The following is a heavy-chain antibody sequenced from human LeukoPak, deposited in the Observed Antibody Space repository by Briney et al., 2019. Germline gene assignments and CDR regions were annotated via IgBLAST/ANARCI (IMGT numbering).Heavy chain of an antibody. J-gene: IGHJ4*02. CDR1: GFSFTDYW. Sequence: GGSLRLSCAASGFSFTDYWMSWVRQAPGKGLEWVANVKEDGTTKQYVDSVKGRFTISRDNAKNSLYLQMDSLRAEDTAVYYCVSQEVVPHWGQGTLVSVSS. CDR3: VSQEVVPH. CDR2: VKEDGTTK. V-gene: IGHV3-7*01. D-gene: IGHD2-15*01.